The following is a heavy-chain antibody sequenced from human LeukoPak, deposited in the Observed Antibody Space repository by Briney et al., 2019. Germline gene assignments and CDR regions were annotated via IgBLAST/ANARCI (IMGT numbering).Heavy chain of an antibody. Sequence: GRSLRLSCAASGFTFTDYAMHWVRQAPDKGLEWVAVISYEGSRKYYADSVKGRFSISRDDSKNMLYLQMDSLRAEDTARYYCVNYKGGYRYYYGMDVWGQGTTVTVSS. CDR2: ISYEGSRK. V-gene: IGHV3-30*04. CDR1: GFTFTDYA. J-gene: IGHJ6*02. CDR3: VNYKGGYRYYYGMDV. D-gene: IGHD5-18*01.